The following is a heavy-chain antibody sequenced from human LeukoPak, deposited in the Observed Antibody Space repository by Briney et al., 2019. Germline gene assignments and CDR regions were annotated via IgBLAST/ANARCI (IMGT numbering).Heavy chain of an antibody. J-gene: IGHJ6*02. CDR2: FDPEHGET. CDR1: GYTLTELS. V-gene: IGHV1-24*01. CDR3: ARASVKNSIPKPDYYYGMDV. Sequence: ASVKVSCKVSGYTLTELSMHWVRQAPGKGLEWMGGFDPEHGETIYAQKFQGRGTMTEDPSTDTGYMELSSLRSEDTAVYYCARASVKNSIPKPDYYYGMDVWGQGTTVTVSS. D-gene: IGHD1-14*01.